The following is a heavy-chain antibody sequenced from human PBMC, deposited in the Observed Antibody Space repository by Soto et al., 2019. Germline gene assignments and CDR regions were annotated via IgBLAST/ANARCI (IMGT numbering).Heavy chain of an antibody. CDR3: AKDAVYNDGLWLVSD. D-gene: IGHD2-21*01. CDR2: ITGGGST. V-gene: IGHV3-23*01. Sequence: GGSLRLACVVSGVSFNYAIIWVRQAPGKGQEGGSGITGGGSTEYAASVKGRVTISRDNSKNTVHLQMNSLRAEDTAMYYCAKDAVYNDGLWLVSDWGQGTLVTVSS. CDR1: GVSFNYA. J-gene: IGHJ4*02.